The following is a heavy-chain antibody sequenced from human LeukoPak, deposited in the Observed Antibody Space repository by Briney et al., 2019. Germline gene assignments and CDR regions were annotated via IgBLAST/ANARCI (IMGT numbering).Heavy chain of an antibody. J-gene: IGHJ4*02. CDR2: ISYDGSNK. D-gene: IGHD6-19*01. CDR3: AREHSGWYDCDY. V-gene: IGHV3-30*04. CDR1: GFTFSSYA. Sequence: GGSLRLSCAASGFTFSSYAMSWVRQAPGKGLEWVAVISYDGSNKYYADSVKGRFTISRDNSKNTLYLQMNSLRAEDTAVYYCAREHSGWYDCDYWGQGTLVTVSS.